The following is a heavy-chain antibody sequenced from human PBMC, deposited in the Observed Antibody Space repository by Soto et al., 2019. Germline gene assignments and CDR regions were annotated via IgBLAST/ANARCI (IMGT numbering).Heavy chain of an antibody. Sequence: EVQLLESGGDLVQPGGSLRLSCAASGFTFSRNSMTWVRQAPGKGLEWVSGISAGGDKSWYADSVKGRFTISRDNSKNTVYLQMNSLRVDDTAVYFCSKWDGYGDYWGQGTLVTVSS. V-gene: IGHV3-23*01. CDR3: SKWDGYGDY. CDR1: GFTFSRNS. CDR2: ISAGGDKS. D-gene: IGHD5-12*01. J-gene: IGHJ4*02.